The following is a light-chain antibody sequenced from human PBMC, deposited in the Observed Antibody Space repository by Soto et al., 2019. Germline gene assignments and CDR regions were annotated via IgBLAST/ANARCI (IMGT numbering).Light chain of an antibody. Sequence: QSVLTHPPSASGTPGQRVTISCSGSRSNIGSNTGNWYQQLPGTAPKLLIYSNNQRPSGVPDRFSGSKSGTSASLAISGLQSEDESDYYCAAWDDSLNGFVVFGGGTKVTVL. J-gene: IGLJ2*01. CDR1: RSNIGSNT. CDR2: SNN. V-gene: IGLV1-44*01. CDR3: AAWDDSLNGFVV.